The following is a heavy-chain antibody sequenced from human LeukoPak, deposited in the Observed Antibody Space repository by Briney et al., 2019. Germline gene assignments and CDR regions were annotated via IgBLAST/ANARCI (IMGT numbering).Heavy chain of an antibody. J-gene: IGHJ5*02. CDR2: ISAYNGNT. Sequence: GASVKVSCKASGYTFTSYGISWVRQAPGQGLEWMGWISAYNGNTNYAQKLQGRVTMTTDTSTSTAYMELSSLRSEDTAVYYCATARDDYVWGSYRSVWFDPWGQGTLVTVSS. V-gene: IGHV1-18*01. CDR3: ATARDDYVWGSYRSVWFDP. D-gene: IGHD3-16*02. CDR1: GYTFTSYG.